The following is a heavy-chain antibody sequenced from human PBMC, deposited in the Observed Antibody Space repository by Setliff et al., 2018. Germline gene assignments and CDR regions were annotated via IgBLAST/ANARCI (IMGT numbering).Heavy chain of an antibody. CDR2: IYSGGTT. J-gene: IGHJ4*02. V-gene: IGHV4-39*01. D-gene: IGHD1-1*01. CDR3: ARTGTYRYFDY. CDR1: GDSMNSGVYY. Sequence: KPSETLSLTCKVSGDSMNSGVYYWAWIRQPPGKGLEWIGRIYSGGTTYYNSSLKSRVTISVDTSKSQFSLRLNSGTAADTAVYYCARTGTYRYFDYWGRGTLVTVSS.